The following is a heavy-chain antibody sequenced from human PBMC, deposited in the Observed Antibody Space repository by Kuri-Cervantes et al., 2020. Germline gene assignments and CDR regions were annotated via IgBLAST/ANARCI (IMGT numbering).Heavy chain of an antibody. V-gene: IGHV3-11*04. CDR2: ISSSGSTI. Sequence: GESLKISCAASGFTFSDYYMSWIRQAPGKGLEWVSYISSSGSTIYYADSVKGRFTISRDNAKNSLYLQMNSLRAEDTAVYYCARGASVTTLVNAFDIWGQGTMVTVSS. CDR3: ARGASVTTLVNAFDI. D-gene: IGHD4-17*01. CDR1: GFTFSDYY. J-gene: IGHJ3*02.